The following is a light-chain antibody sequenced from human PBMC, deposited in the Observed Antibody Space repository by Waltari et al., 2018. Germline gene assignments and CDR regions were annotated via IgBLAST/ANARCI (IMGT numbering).Light chain of an antibody. CDR1: ALPKQY. J-gene: IGLJ2*01. Sequence: SYELTQPPSVSVSPGQTVRITCSGDALPKQYAYWYQQKPGQAPVLVIYKDSERSSGIPERFSGSSSGTTVTLTISGVQAEDEADYYCQSADSSGTPVVFGGGTKLTVL. V-gene: IGLV3-25*03. CDR3: QSADSSGTPVV. CDR2: KDS.